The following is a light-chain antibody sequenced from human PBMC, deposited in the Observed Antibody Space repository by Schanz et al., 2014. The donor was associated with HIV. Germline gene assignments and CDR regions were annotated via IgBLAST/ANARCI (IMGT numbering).Light chain of an antibody. V-gene: IGLV1-40*01. J-gene: IGLJ3*02. CDR1: SSNIGAGYD. CDR3: GSFTTRNTWV. CDR2: GNT. Sequence: QSVLAQPPSVSGAPGQSVTISCTGSSSNIGAGYDVHWYQHLPGTAPKLIIYGNTNRPSGVPDRFSGSRSGNTASLTISGLQAEDEADYYCGSFTTRNTWVFGGGTKLTVL.